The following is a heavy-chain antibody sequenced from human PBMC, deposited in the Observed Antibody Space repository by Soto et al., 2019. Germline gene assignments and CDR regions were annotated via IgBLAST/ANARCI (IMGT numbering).Heavy chain of an antibody. CDR3: ARDPNFSLTFHYYGMDV. Sequence: QVQLVQSGAEVKKPGASVKISCKASGYTFTTYYLHWVRQAPGQGLEWMGIINPDTGSTSSAQNFRGRGSVTRDTSKSTVYMELYSLSSEDTAVYYCARDPNFSLTFHYYGMDVWGHGTTVTVSS. J-gene: IGHJ6*02. CDR2: INPDTGST. CDR1: GYTFTTYY. V-gene: IGHV1-46*01.